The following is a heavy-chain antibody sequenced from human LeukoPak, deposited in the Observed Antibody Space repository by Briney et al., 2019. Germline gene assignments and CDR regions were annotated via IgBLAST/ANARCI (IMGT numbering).Heavy chain of an antibody. J-gene: IGHJ4*02. D-gene: IGHD3-10*01. Sequence: PSETLSLTCTVSGGSISSYYWSWIRQPPGKGLEWIGYIYYSGSTNYNPSLKSRVTISVDTSKNQFSLKLSSVTAADTAVYYCAVGSGTQDVVYLDYWGQGTLVTVSS. V-gene: IGHV4-59*01. CDR3: AVGSGTQDVVYLDY. CDR1: GGSISSYY. CDR2: IYYSGST.